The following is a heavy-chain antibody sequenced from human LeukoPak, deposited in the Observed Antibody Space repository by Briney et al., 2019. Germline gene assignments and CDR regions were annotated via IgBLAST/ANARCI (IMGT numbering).Heavy chain of an antibody. CDR2: INHSGST. D-gene: IGHD5-18*01. J-gene: IGHJ6*03. CDR3: ARGRRIQLWLGKINHYYYYMDV. V-gene: IGHV4-34*01. Sequence: SETLSLTCAVYGGSFSGYYWSWIRQPPGKGLEWIGEINHSGSTNYDPSLKSRVTISVDTSKNQFSLKLSSVTAADTAVYYCARGRRIQLWLGKINHYYYYMDVWGKGTTVTVSS. CDR1: GGSFSGYY.